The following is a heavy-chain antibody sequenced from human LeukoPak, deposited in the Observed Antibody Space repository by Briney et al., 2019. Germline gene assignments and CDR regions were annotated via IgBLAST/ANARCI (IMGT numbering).Heavy chain of an antibody. D-gene: IGHD5-18*01. V-gene: IGHV3-74*01. CDR2: INSDGSST. Sequence: PGGSLRLSCAASGFTFSSYWMHWVRQAPGKGLVWVSRINSDGSSTSYADSVKGRFTISRDNAKNTLYLQMNGLRAEDTAVYYCARDVDTAMVDYWGQGTLVTVSS. J-gene: IGHJ4*02. CDR3: ARDVDTAMVDY. CDR1: GFTFSSYW.